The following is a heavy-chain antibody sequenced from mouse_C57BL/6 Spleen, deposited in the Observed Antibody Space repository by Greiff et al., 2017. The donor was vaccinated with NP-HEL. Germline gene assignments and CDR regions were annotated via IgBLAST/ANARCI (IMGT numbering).Heavy chain of an antibody. V-gene: IGHV5-4*01. CDR3: ARDRIVYPYYFDY. Sequence: EVKLMESGGGLVKPGGSLKLSCAASGFTFSSYAMSWVRQTPEKRLEWVATISDGGSYTYYPDNVKGRFTISRDNAKNNLYLQMIQLKSEDTAMYYCARDRIVYPYYFDYWGQVTTLTVSS. CDR2: ISDGGSYT. J-gene: IGHJ2*01. CDR1: GFTFSSYA.